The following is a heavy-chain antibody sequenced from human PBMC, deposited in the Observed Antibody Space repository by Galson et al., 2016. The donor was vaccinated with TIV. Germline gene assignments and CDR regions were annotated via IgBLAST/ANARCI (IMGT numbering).Heavy chain of an antibody. CDR1: GYTFTNYW. Sequence: QSGAEVKKPGESLKISCKGSGYTFTNYWIVWVRQMPGKGLEWMGIIYPGDSETTYSPSFQGQVTISADKSISTAYLQWSSLKASDTAMYYCARHNGADVPPVSYPYYFGMDVWGQGTAVTVSS. D-gene: IGHD5/OR15-5a*01. CDR3: ARHNGADVPPVSYPYYFGMDV. V-gene: IGHV5-51*01. CDR2: IYPGDSET. J-gene: IGHJ6*02.